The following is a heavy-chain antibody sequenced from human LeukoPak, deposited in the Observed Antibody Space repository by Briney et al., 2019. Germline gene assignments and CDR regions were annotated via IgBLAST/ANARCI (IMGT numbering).Heavy chain of an antibody. Sequence: GGSLRLSCAASGFSFNSYAMSWVRQAPGKGLEWVSTIGGSGGNTYYADSVKGLFTISRDNSKNTLYLQMHSLRAEDTAVYYCAKAPVTTCRGAFCYPFDYWGLGTLVTVSS. CDR2: IGGSGGNT. CDR3: AKAPVTTCRGAFCYPFDY. J-gene: IGHJ4*02. CDR1: GFSFNSYA. D-gene: IGHD2-15*01. V-gene: IGHV3-23*01.